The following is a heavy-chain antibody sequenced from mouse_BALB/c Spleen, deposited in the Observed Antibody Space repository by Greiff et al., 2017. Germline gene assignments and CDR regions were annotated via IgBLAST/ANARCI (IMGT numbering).Heavy chain of an antibody. CDR2: ISSGGSYT. J-gene: IGHJ3*01. CDR3: ARQGITSFAY. CDR1: GFTFSSYA. V-gene: IGHV5-9-3*01. Sequence: EVMLVESGGGLVKPGGSLKLSCAASGFTFSSYAMSWVRQTPEKRLEWVATISSGGSYTYYPDSVKGRFTISRDNAKNTLYLQMSSLRSEDTAMYYCARQGITSFAYWGQGTLVTVSA. D-gene: IGHD2-4*01.